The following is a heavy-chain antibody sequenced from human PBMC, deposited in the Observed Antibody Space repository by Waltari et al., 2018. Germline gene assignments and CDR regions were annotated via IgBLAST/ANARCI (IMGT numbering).Heavy chain of an antibody. CDR3: TTDPVLTAFDY. V-gene: IGHV3-15*01. CDR2: IKNKADGGTT. D-gene: IGHD2-15*01. J-gene: IGHJ4*02. Sequence: ELQLVESGGGWVKPGGSVGPLCGGSLFNFRNPWMSWVRRAPGKGLEWVGRIKNKADGGTTDYATPVKGRFSISRDDSKSTLYLQMNTLKSEDTAVYYCTTDPVLTAFDYWGQGTLVTVSS. CDR1: LFNFRNPW.